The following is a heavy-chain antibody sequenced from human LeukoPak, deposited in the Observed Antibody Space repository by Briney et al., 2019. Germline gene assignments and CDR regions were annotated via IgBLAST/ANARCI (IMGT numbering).Heavy chain of an antibody. CDR3: ARVGRDCSSINCYWDDWFDP. D-gene: IGHD2-2*01. V-gene: IGHV1-18*01. Sequence: GASVKVSCKTSGYSFTDYYMHWVREAPGQGPEWMGWVSGSTGSTHYAQSVQGRVTMTTDTSTGTAYMELRSLRSDDTAVYYCARVGRDCSSINCYWDDWFDPWGQGTLVIVSS. CDR2: VSGSTGST. J-gene: IGHJ5*02. CDR1: GYSFTDYY.